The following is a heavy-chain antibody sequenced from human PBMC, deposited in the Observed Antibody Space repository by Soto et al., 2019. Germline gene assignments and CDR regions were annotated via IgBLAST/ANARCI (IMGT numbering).Heavy chain of an antibody. J-gene: IGHJ4*02. V-gene: IGHV3-74*01. Sequence: GGSLRLSCAASGFTFSHHWMHWVRLAPGKGLVWVSRISTDGTSISYADSVKGRFTISRDNAKNTLYLQMSSLRAEDTATYYCARDTFGLSYWGQGTLVTVSS. CDR2: ISTDGTSI. CDR1: GFTFSHHW. D-gene: IGHD3-10*01. CDR3: ARDTFGLSY.